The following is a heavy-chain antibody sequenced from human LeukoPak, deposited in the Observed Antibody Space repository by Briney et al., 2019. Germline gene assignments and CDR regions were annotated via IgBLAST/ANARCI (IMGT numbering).Heavy chain of an antibody. V-gene: IGHV3-21*01. Sequence: GGSLRLSCAASGFTFSSYSMNWVRQAPGKGPEWVSSISSSSSYIYYADSVKGRFTISRDNAKNSLYLQMNILRAEDTSVYYCARSSSPNWFDPWGQGTLVTVSS. CDR2: ISSSSSYI. J-gene: IGHJ5*02. CDR1: GFTFSSYS. D-gene: IGHD6-13*01. CDR3: ARSSSPNWFDP.